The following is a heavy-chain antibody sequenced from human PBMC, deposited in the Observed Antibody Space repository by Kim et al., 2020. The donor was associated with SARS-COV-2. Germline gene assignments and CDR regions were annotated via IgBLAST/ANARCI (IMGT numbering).Heavy chain of an antibody. CDR2: ISSDGINK. CDR3: VKVENYFDSSNYQDTYYYYGLDV. V-gene: IGHV3-30*18. D-gene: IGHD3-22*01. J-gene: IGHJ6*02. Sequence: GGSLRLSCVVSGRTFNTYGFHWVRQAPGKGLEWLAVISSDGINKYYLDSVKGRFTISRDNSKNTLYLEINSLRPEDTAVYYCVKVENYFDSSNYQDTYYYYGLDVWGHGTTVTVPS. CDR1: GRTFNTYG.